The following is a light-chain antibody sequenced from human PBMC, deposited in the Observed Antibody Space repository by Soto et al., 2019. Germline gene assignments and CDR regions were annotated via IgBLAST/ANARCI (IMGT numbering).Light chain of an antibody. Sequence: EIVLTQSPGTLSLSPGERATLSCRASQSVSSSYLAWYQQKPGQAPRLLIYGASSRATGIPDSFSGSGSGTDFTLTISRLEPEGFAVYYCQQYGSSGLTFGGGTKVEIK. J-gene: IGKJ4*01. V-gene: IGKV3-20*01. CDR1: QSVSSSY. CDR2: GAS. CDR3: QQYGSSGLT.